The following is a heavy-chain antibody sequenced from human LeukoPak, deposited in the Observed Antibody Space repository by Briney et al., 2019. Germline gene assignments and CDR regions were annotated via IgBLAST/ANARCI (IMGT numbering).Heavy chain of an antibody. D-gene: IGHD1-1*01. CDR1: GYSFTSYW. Sequence: GESLKISCKGSGYSFTSYWISWVRQMPGKGLEWRGRIDPSESYTNYSPSFQGHVTISADKPISTAYLQWSSLTASETAMYYCASGVLFGTPGTTFPPPLYYYYHGMDVWGKGTTVTVSS. CDR3: ASGVLFGTPGTTFPPPLYYYYHGMDV. V-gene: IGHV5-10-1*01. CDR2: IDPSESYT. J-gene: IGHJ6*04.